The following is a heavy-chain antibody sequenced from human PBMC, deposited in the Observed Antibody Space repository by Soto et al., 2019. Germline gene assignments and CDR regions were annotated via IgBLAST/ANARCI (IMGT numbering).Heavy chain of an antibody. V-gene: IGHV3-30*18. J-gene: IGHJ4*02. CDR2: ISYDGSNK. CDR1: GFTFSSYG. CDR3: AKDRDTRPLTSFDY. Sequence: QVQLVESGGGMVQPGRSLRLSCAASGFTFSSYGMHWVRQAPGKGLEWVAVISYDGSNKYYADSVKGRFTISRDNSKNTLYLQMNSLRAEDTAVYYCAKDRDTRPLTSFDYWGQGTLVTVSS. D-gene: IGHD3-16*02.